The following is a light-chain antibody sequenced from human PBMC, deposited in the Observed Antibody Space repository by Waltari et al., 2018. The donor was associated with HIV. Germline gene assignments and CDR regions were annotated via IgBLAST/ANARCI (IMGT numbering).Light chain of an antibody. CDR3: QQYDVLVT. J-gene: IGKJ4*01. V-gene: IGKV3-20*01. CDR2: GAS. CDR1: QTISNNY. Sequence: EIVLTQSPGTLSLSPGERVTLSCRASQTISNNYLDWFQKKHGQAPRLLIYGASSRATGIPDRFRGSGSGTDFTLTISRLEPEDFAVYYCQQYDVLVTFGGGTKVENK.